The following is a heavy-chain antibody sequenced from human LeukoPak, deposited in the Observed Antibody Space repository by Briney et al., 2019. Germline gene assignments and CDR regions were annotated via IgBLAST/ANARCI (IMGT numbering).Heavy chain of an antibody. CDR3: ARLRLWDAFDI. D-gene: IGHD3-16*01. Sequence: ASVKVSCKASGYTFTSSGISWVRQAPGQGLEWMGCMNPNSGNTGYAQKFQGRVTITRNTSISTAYMELSSLRSEDTAVYYCARLRLWDAFDIWGQGTMVTVSS. CDR2: MNPNSGNT. J-gene: IGHJ3*02. CDR1: GYTFTSSG. V-gene: IGHV1-8*03.